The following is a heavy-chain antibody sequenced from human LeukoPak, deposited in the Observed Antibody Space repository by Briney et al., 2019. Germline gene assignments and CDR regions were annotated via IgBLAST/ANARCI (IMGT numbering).Heavy chain of an antibody. V-gene: IGHV3-43*02. J-gene: IGHJ4*02. CDR2: ISENGGST. CDR3: AKEGSSWLYYFDS. CDR1: GFTFDNYV. D-gene: IGHD6-13*01. Sequence: GGSLRLSCAASGFTFDNYVMHWVRQAPGKGLEWVSLISENGGSTYYAGSVKGRFTISRDNSKNSLYLQMNSLRTEDTALYYCAKEGSSWLYYFDSWGQGTLVTVSS.